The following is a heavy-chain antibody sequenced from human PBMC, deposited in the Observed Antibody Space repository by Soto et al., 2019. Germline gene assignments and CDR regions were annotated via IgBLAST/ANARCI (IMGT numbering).Heavy chain of an antibody. J-gene: IGHJ4*02. CDR2: ISFDGSNT. CDR1: GFTFSNFG. V-gene: IGHV3-30*18. CDR3: AKRSTSGLRLGVDFGD. Sequence: QVQLVESGGGVVQPGRSLRLSCAASGFTFSNFGMHWVRQAPGRGLEWVAFISFDGSNTDYTDSVTGRFTISRDNSQNTLFLQMNSLRPDDTAVYYCAKRSTSGLRLGVDFGDWGQGSLVLVSS. D-gene: IGHD3-16*01.